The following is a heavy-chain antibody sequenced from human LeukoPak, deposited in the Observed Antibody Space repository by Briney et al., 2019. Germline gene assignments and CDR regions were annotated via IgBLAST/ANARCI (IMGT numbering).Heavy chain of an antibody. J-gene: IGHJ3*02. CDR2: INHSGST. CDR3: ARRSYHDAFDI. CDR1: GGSFSGYY. D-gene: IGHD1-26*01. Sequence: SETLSLTCAVYGGSFSGYYWSWIRQPPGKGLEWIGEINHSGSTNYNPSLKSRVTISVDTSKNQFSLKLSSVTAADTAVYYCARRSYHDAFDIWGQGTMVTVSS. V-gene: IGHV4-34*01.